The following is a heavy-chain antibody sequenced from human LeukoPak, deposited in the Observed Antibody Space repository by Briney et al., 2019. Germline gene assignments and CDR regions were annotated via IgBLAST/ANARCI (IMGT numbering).Heavy chain of an antibody. CDR3: AGGYCSSTSCYKFDY. D-gene: IGHD2-2*02. Sequence: ASVKVSCKASGGTFSSYAISWVRQAPGQGLEWMGGIIPIFGTANYAQKFQGRVTITADKSTSTAYMELSSLRSEDTAVYYCAGGYCSSTSCYKFDYWGQGTLVTVSS. CDR1: GGTFSSYA. V-gene: IGHV1-69*06. CDR2: IIPIFGTA. J-gene: IGHJ4*02.